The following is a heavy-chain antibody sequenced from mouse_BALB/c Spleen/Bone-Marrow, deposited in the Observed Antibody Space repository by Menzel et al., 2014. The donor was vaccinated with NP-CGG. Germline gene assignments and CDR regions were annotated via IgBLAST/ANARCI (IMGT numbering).Heavy chain of an antibody. Sequence: EVQLQQSGAELVKPGASVKLSCTASGFNIKDTYMHWVKQRPEQGLEWIGRIDPANGNTKYDPKFQGKATITADTSSNTAYLQLSSLTSEDTAVYYCARGGGSYGWYFDVWGAGTTVTVSS. D-gene: IGHD1-1*02. CDR1: GFNIKDTY. J-gene: IGHJ1*01. V-gene: IGHV14-3*02. CDR2: IDPANGNT. CDR3: ARGGGSYGWYFDV.